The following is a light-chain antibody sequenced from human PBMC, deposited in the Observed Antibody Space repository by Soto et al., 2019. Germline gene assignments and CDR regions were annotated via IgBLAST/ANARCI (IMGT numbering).Light chain of an antibody. V-gene: IGLV2-14*01. CDR3: QSYDSSLSGYV. CDR2: EVS. CDR1: SSDVGGYNH. Sequence: QSALTQPASVSGSPGQSITISCTGSSSDVGGYNHVSWYQQHPGKAPKLMIYEVSNRPSGVSNRFSGSKSGTSASLAITGLQAEDEADYYCQSYDSSLSGYVFGTGTKLTVL. J-gene: IGLJ1*01.